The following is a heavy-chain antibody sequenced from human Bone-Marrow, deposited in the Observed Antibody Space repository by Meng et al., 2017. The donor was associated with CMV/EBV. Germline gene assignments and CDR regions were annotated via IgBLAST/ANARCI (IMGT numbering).Heavy chain of an antibody. CDR3: ASGGHYDFWSGSYSNYYGMDV. V-gene: IGHV5-51*01. CDR2: IYPGDSDT. J-gene: IGHJ6*02. D-gene: IGHD3-3*01. Sequence: KVSCKGSGYSFTSYWIGWVRQMPGKGLEWMGIIYPGDSDTRYSPSFQGQVTISADKSISTAHLQGSSLKASDTDMDYWASGGHYDFWSGSYSNYYGMDVWGQGTTVTVSS. CDR1: GYSFTSYW.